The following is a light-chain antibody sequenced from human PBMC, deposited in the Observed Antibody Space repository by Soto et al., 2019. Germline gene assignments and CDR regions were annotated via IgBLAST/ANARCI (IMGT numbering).Light chain of an antibody. J-gene: IGKJ2*01. CDR2: AAS. V-gene: IGKV1-39*01. Sequence: DIQMTQSPSSLSASVGDRVTITCRASQSIRSYLNWYQQKPGKAPKLLIYAASSLQSGVPSRFSGSGSWTDFTLTISSLQPEDFATYYGQHSYSTPPTFGLGTKLEIK. CDR3: QHSYSTPPT. CDR1: QSIRSY.